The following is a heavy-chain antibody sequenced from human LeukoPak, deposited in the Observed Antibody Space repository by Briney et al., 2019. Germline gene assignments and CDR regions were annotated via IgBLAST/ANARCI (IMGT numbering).Heavy chain of an antibody. V-gene: IGHV1-18*01. CDR3: ATDPWYYAKNPRGPQFDY. Sequence: GASVRVSCKASGYTFTSYGISWVRQAPGQGLEWMGWISAYNGNTIYAQKFQGRVTMTEDTSTDTAYMELSSLRSEDTAVYYCATDPWYYAKNPRGPQFDYWGQGTLVTVSS. CDR1: GYTFTSYG. J-gene: IGHJ4*02. CDR2: ISAYNGNT. D-gene: IGHD2-8*01.